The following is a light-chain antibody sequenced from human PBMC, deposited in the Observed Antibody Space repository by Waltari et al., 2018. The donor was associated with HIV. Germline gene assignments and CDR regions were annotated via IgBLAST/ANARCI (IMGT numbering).Light chain of an antibody. CDR3: QSSDSTLSGSV. Sequence: QSVLTQPPSVSGAPGQRVTLSCPGRNSHIGKHDVPWSQQFPGPAPQLLIYNTNSRPSGVPDRFSGSKSGTSASLAITGLQSEDEADYFCQSSDSTLSGSVFGGGTKLTVL. CDR2: NTN. V-gene: IGLV1-40*01. CDR1: NSHIGKHD. J-gene: IGLJ2*01.